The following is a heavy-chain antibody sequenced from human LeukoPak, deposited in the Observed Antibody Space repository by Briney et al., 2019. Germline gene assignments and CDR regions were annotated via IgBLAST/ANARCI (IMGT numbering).Heavy chain of an antibody. J-gene: IGHJ4*02. Sequence: PGGSPRLSCAASGFTFSSYGMHWVRQAPGKGLEWVAVISYDGSNKYYADSVKGRFTISRDNSKNTLYLQMNSLRAEDTAVYYCAKDTTYYYGSGSYLSYWGQGTLVTVSS. V-gene: IGHV3-30*18. CDR2: ISYDGSNK. CDR1: GFTFSSYG. D-gene: IGHD3-10*01. CDR3: AKDTTYYYGSGSYLSY.